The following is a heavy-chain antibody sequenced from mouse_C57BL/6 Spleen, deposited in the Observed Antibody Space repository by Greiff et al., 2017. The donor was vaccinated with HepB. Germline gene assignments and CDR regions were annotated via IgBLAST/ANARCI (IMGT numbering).Heavy chain of an antibody. CDR2: ISYDGSN. V-gene: IGHV3-6*01. CDR1: GYSITSGYY. Sequence: EVKVEESGPGLVKPSQSLSLTCSVTGYSITSGYYWNWIRQFPGNKLEWMGYISYDGSNNYNPSLKNRISITRDTSKNQFFLKLNSVTTEDTATYYCARAWVPYYFDYWGQGTTLTVSS. J-gene: IGHJ2*01. CDR3: ARAWVPYYFDY.